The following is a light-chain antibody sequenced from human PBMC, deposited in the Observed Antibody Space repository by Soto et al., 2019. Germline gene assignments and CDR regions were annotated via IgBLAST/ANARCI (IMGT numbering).Light chain of an antibody. CDR1: QTVSITY. J-gene: IGKJ5*01. V-gene: IGKV3-20*01. CDR2: GAS. Sequence: FLTQSPFTLSLSPVEIATLSCRASQTVSITYLTWYQQKPGQAPRLLIFGASKRATGIPDRFSGSGSGRDFTLTISGLEPEDFAVYYCQQYGSSPLISFGQGTRLEIK. CDR3: QQYGSSPLIS.